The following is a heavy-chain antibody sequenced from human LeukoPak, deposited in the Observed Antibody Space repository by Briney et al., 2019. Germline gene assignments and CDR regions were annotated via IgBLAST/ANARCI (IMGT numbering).Heavy chain of an antibody. CDR3: TRESGAFSPCGF. CDR1: GFTFCSFAM. D-gene: IGHD1-26*01. CDR2: VHLNGAT. V-gene: IGHV4-4*02. J-gene: IGHJ1*01. Sequence: PGGSLRLSCSASGFTFCSFAMHWVRQAPGKGLEWIGEVHLNGATNYNPSVEGRVTMSIDKSKNHLSLEVISVTAADTAMYYCTRESGAFSPCGFWGQGTLVTVSS.